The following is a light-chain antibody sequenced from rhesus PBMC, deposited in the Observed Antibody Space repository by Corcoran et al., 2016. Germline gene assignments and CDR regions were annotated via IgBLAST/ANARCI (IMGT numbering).Light chain of an antibody. V-gene: IGLV2-13*03. CDR2: EVN. J-gene: IGLJ1*01. Sequence: QAVPTRSPSVSEYPGQSVTVSCTGTNSDIGTYYRVSWYQQYPGKAPKLLIYEVNKRPSGVSDRFSGSKSGTTASLTISGLQSEDEAVYYCSSYTTKSTFVFGSGTRLIVL. CDR3: SSYTTKSTFV. CDR1: NSDIGTYYR.